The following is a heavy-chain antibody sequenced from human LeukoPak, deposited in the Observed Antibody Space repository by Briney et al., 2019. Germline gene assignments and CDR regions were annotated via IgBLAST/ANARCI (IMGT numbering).Heavy chain of an antibody. J-gene: IGHJ4*02. D-gene: IGHD3-9*01. Sequence: PSETLSLTCAVYGGSFSGYYWSWIRQPPGKWLEWIGEINHSGSTNYNPSLKSRVTISVDTSKNQFSLKLSSVTAADTAVYYCARAGLRYFDWKHYFDYWGQGTLVTVSS. CDR1: GGSFSGYY. V-gene: IGHV4-34*01. CDR2: INHSGST. CDR3: ARAGLRYFDWKHYFDY.